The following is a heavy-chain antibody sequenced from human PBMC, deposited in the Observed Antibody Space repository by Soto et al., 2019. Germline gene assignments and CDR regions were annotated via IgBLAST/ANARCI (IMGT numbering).Heavy chain of an antibody. D-gene: IGHD1-7*01. CDR2: IYTSGNT. V-gene: IGHV4-4*07. J-gene: IGHJ4*02. Sequence: SETLSLTCTVSSGSISSYHWSWIRQSAGKGLEWIGRIYTSGNTHYNPSLKSRVTVSIDTSKNQFFLTVNSVTAADSAVYYCARESGDNWDYEAYWGQGTPVTVSS. CDR1: SGSISSYH. CDR3: ARESGDNWDYEAY.